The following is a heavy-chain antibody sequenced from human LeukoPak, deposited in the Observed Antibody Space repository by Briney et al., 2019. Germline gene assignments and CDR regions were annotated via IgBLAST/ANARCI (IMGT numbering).Heavy chain of an antibody. J-gene: IGHJ5*02. V-gene: IGHV5-51*01. CDR2: IYPGDSDT. CDR1: GYXFTSYW. Sequence: GESLKISCNGSGYXFTSYWICWVRQMPGKGLEWVGIIYPGDSDTRYSPSFQGQVTMSADKSISTAYLQWCSLKASDTAMYYCARQVPGCSGGSCYSGWFDPWGQGTLVTVSS. D-gene: IGHD2-15*01. CDR3: ARQVPGCSGGSCYSGWFDP.